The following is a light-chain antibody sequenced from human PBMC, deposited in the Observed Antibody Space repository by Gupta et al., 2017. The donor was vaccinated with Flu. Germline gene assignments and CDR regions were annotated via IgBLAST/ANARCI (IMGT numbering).Light chain of an antibody. V-gene: IGKV1-39*01. CDR2: VAG. J-gene: IGKJ3*01. CDR1: QSIGSY. CDR3: QQSYCARTFT. Sequence: DKVTITCRASQSIGSYFDWYKQQPGKAPKPLLNVAGSFRRGVPIRYRVSGCGSDITLTIRSRRLEDYATDVYQQSYCARTFTFGPGTKVDIK.